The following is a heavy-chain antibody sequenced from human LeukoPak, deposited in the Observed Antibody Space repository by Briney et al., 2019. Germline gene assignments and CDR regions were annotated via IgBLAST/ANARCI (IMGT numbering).Heavy chain of an antibody. CDR1: GFTFGDHA. Sequence: GSLRLSCTVSGFTFGDHALSWIRQPPGKGLERIGEINHSGSTNYNPSLKSRVTISVDTSKNQFSLKLSSVTAADTAVYYCAGNWFDPWGQGTLVTVSS. CDR3: AGNWFDP. CDR2: INHSGST. V-gene: IGHV4-34*08. J-gene: IGHJ5*02.